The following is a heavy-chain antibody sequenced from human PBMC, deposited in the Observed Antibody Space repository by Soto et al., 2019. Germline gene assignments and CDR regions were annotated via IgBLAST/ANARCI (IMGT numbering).Heavy chain of an antibody. D-gene: IGHD2-15*01. Sequence: EVQLLESGGGLVLPGRSLRLSCAASGFTFSNYAMSWVRQRTGEGLEWVSAISDSGSKTFYTDSFRGRFTISRDNSKNTVFLQMNNLRVEDTAVYYCAKGRWGYCAGGSCYPEFWGQGTLVKVSS. CDR3: AKGRWGYCAGGSCYPEF. CDR2: ISDSGSKT. V-gene: IGHV3-23*01. CDR1: GFTFSNYA. J-gene: IGHJ4*02.